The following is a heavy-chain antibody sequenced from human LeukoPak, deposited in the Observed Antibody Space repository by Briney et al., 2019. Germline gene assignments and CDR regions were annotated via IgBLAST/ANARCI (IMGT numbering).Heavy chain of an antibody. Sequence: SETLSLTCTVSGGSISSYYWSWIRQPPGKGLGWIGYIYYSGSTNYNPSLKSRVTISVDTSKNQFSLKLSSVTAADTAVYYCASYSGSYSGFDYWGQGTLVTVSS. CDR3: ASYSGSYSGFDY. J-gene: IGHJ4*02. D-gene: IGHD1-26*01. CDR1: GGSISSYY. CDR2: IYYSGST. V-gene: IGHV4-59*08.